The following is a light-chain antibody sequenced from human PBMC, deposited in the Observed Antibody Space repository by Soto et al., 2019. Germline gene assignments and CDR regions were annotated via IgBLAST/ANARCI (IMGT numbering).Light chain of an antibody. Sequence: DIQMTQSPSTLSASVGDRVIITCRASQSISNWLAWYQQKPGKAPKLLIYDASNLESWVPSRFSGSGSGKDFSLAISILQADDDAAYYCQQYKTYWTFGQGTQVQI. CDR3: QQYKTYWT. CDR2: DAS. CDR1: QSISNW. J-gene: IGKJ1*01. V-gene: IGKV1-5*01.